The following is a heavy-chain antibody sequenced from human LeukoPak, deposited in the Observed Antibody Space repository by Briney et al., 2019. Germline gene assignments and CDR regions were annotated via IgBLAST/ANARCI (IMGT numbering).Heavy chain of an antibody. J-gene: IGHJ5*02. D-gene: IGHD2-21*01. CDR2: INPNSGGT. CDR3: ARGGTQGFLLVGFDP. CDR1: GYTFTGYY. Sequence: ASVKVSCKASGYTFTGYYMHWVRQAPGQGLEWMGWINPNSGGTNYAQKFQGWVTMTRDTSISTAYMELSRLRSDDTAVYYCARGGTQGFLLVGFDPWGQGTLVTVSS. V-gene: IGHV1-2*04.